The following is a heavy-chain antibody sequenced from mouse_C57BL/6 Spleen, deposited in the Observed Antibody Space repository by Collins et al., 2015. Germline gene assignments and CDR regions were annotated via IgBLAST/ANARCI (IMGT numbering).Heavy chain of an antibody. D-gene: IGHD2-14*01. Sequence: QIQLVQSGPELKKPGETVKISYKASGYTFTDYSMHWVKQAPGKGLKWMGWINTETGEPTYADDFKGRFAFSLETSASTAYLQINNLKNEDTATYFCARYNYRYDEFAYWGQGTLVTVSA. V-gene: IGHV9-2-1*01. CDR2: INTETGEP. J-gene: IGHJ3*01. CDR1: GYTFTDYS. CDR3: ARYNYRYDEFAY.